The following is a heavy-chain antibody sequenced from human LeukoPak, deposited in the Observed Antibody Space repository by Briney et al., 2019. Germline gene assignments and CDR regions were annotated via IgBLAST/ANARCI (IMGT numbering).Heavy chain of an antibody. CDR1: GFTFDDYG. J-gene: IGHJ6*03. D-gene: IGHD3-10*01. V-gene: IGHV3-20*04. Sequence: SGGSLRLSCAASGFTFDDYGMSWVRQAPGKGLEWVSGINWNGGSTGYADSVKGRFTISRDNAKNSLYLQMNSLRAEDTALYYCARGHSLDTGNYYYYYYMDVWGKGTTVTVSS. CDR3: ARGHSLDTGNYYYYYYMDV. CDR2: INWNGGST.